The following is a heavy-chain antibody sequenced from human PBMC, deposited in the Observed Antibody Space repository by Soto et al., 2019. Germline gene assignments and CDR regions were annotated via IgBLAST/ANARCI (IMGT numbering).Heavy chain of an antibody. CDR2: ISSSSSTT. D-gene: IGHD1-26*01. CDR1: GLIFSNYN. J-gene: IGHJ4*01. CDR3: ARGGDYSPDY. V-gene: IGHV3-48*02. Sequence: GGSLRLSCAASGLIFSNYNMHWVRQAPGKGLEWVSYISSSSSTTYYSDSVKGRFTISRDNAKNSLYLQMNSLRDDDTAVYYCARGGDYSPDYWGQGTLVTVSS.